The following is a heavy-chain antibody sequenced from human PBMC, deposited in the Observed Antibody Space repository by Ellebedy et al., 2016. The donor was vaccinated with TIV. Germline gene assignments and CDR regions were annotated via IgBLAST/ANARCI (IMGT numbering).Heavy chain of an antibody. CDR3: ARGSVVTGADS. Sequence: GESLKISCAASGFSFRNYWMNWVRQAPGKGLELVANINQDGRAKNYVDSVKGRFAISRDNAKNSLYLQMKSLRREDTAIYYCARGSVVTGADSWGQGTLVTVSS. V-gene: IGHV3-7*03. J-gene: IGHJ4*02. CDR1: GFSFRNYW. D-gene: IGHD2-21*02. CDR2: INQDGRAK.